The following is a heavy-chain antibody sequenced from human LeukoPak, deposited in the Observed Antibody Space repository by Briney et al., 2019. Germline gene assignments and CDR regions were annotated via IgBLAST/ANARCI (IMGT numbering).Heavy chain of an antibody. Sequence: ASVKVSCKASGYTFTSYVINWVRQATGQGLVGMGWMNPNSGNTGYAQKFQGRVTMTRNTSISTAYMELSSLRSEDTAVYYCARGYSSSLGHYYYGMDVWGQGTTVTVSS. D-gene: IGHD6-13*01. CDR3: ARGYSSSLGHYYYGMDV. J-gene: IGHJ6*02. CDR1: GYTFTSYV. CDR2: MNPNSGNT. V-gene: IGHV1-8*01.